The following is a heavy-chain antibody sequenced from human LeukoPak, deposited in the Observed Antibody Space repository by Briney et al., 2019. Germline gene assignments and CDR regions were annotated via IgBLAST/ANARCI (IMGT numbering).Heavy chain of an antibody. D-gene: IGHD3-22*01. V-gene: IGHV3-33*06. J-gene: IGHJ4*02. Sequence: GRSLRLSCAASGFTFSSYGMHWVRQAPGKGLEWVAVIWYDGSSKYHADSVKGRFTISRDNSKNTLYLQMNSLRAEDTAVYYCAKWKITMIVVVIIPTYLDYWGQGTLVTVSS. CDR3: AKWKITMIVVVIIPTYLDY. CDR2: IWYDGSSK. CDR1: GFTFSSYG.